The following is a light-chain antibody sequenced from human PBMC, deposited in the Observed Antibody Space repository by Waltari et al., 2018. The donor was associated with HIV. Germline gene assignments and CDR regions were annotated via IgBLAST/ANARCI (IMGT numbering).Light chain of an antibody. V-gene: IGKV1-5*03. CDR3: QHYNSYPWT. CDR1: QSVSNW. J-gene: IGKJ1*01. CDR2: KAS. Sequence: DIQMTQSPSLLAVSMGDRVTFTCRASQSVSNWLAWYQQKPGRAPKLLIYKASSLESGVPSRFSGSGSGAEFTLTISSLQPDDIATYYCQHYNSYPWTFGQGTKVEIK.